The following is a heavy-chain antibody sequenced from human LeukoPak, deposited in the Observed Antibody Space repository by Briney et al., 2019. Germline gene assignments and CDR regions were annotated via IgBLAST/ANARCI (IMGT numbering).Heavy chain of an antibody. V-gene: IGHV4-59*08. CDR1: GGSISSSY. D-gene: IGHD6-13*01. CDR2: IYYSGST. Sequence: SETLSLTCTVSGGSISSSYWSWMRQPPGKGLEWIGYIYYSGSTNYNPSLKSRVTISVDTSKNQFSLKLSSVTAADTAVYYCARVTGYSSSFFDYWGQGTLVTVSS. CDR3: ARVTGYSSSFFDY. J-gene: IGHJ4*02.